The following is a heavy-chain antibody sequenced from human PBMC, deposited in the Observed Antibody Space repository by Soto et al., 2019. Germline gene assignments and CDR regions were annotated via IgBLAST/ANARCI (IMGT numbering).Heavy chain of an antibody. CDR3: ARISCGGDCYSDYFDY. V-gene: IGHV1-2*04. Sequence: GASVKVSCKASGYTFTGYYMHWVRQAPGQGLEWMGWINPNSGGTNYAQKFQGWVTMTRDTSISTAYMELSRLRSDDTAVYYCARISCGGDCYSDYFDYWGQGTLVTVPS. J-gene: IGHJ4*02. CDR2: INPNSGGT. D-gene: IGHD2-21*02. CDR1: GYTFTGYY.